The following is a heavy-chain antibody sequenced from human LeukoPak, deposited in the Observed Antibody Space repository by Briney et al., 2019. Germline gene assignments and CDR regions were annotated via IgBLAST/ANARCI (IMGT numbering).Heavy chain of an antibody. CDR3: AREDLDIAAAGIL. J-gene: IGHJ4*02. CDR1: GGSFSGYY. V-gene: IGHV4-34*01. CDR2: INHSGST. D-gene: IGHD6-13*01. Sequence: PSETLSLTCAVYGGSFSGYYWSWIRQPPGKGLEWIGEINHSGSTNYNPSLRSRVTISVDTSKNQFSLKLSSVTAADTAVYYCAREDLDIAAAGILWGQGTLVTVSS.